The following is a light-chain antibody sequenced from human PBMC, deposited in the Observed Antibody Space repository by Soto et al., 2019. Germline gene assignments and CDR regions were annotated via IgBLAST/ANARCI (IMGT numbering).Light chain of an antibody. CDR2: GAS. CDR3: QQYNQWTPT. CDR1: QSITSN. Sequence: EILVTQSPATLSVSPGERATLSCGASQSITSNLAWYQQKPGQAPRLLIYGASTRAAGIPARLSGSGSGTDLTITISSMKHEDFELHGCQQYNQWTPTFGHGTQVDIK. J-gene: IGKJ1*01. V-gene: IGKV3-15*01.